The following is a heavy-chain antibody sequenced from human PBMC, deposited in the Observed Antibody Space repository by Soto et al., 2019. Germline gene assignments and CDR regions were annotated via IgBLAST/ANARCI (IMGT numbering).Heavy chain of an antibody. V-gene: IGHV4-30-4*01. CDR3: ATMGTPATGLYFFDY. D-gene: IGHD2-15*01. Sequence: SETLSLTCTVSGGSISSGKYYWSCIRPPPGKGLEWIGFISYSGSTYYSTSLKSRVTISVDTSKSQFSLNLSFVTAADTSVYYCATMGTPATGLYFFDYWGQGSLVTVS. J-gene: IGHJ4*02. CDR1: GGSISSGKYY. CDR2: ISYSGST.